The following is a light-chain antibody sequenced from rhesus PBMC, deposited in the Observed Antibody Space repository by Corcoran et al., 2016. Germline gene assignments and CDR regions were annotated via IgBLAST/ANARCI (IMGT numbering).Light chain of an antibody. CDR3: QQHDNSPYS. CDR1: QGISNW. V-gene: IGKV1-69*01. Sequence: DIQMTQSPSSLSASVGDRVTITCRASQGISNWLAWYQQKPGKAPKHLIYRTSNLETGVPSSFSGSGSGTDFTLTISSLQPEDIATYFCQQHDNSPYSFGQGTKVEIK. CDR2: RTS. J-gene: IGKJ2*01.